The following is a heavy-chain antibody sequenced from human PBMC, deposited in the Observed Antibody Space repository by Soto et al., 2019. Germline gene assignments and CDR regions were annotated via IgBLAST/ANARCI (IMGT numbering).Heavy chain of an antibody. D-gene: IGHD6-6*01. Sequence: QVQLVQSGAEVKKPGSSVKVSCKASGGTFSSYTISWVRQAPGQGLEWMGRIIPILGIANYAQKFQGRVTITADKSRSTAYMELSSLRSEDTAVYYCAREVATGSIAALPDAFDIWGQGTMVTVSS. V-gene: IGHV1-69*08. CDR1: GGTFSSYT. J-gene: IGHJ3*02. CDR3: AREVATGSIAALPDAFDI. CDR2: IIPILGIA.